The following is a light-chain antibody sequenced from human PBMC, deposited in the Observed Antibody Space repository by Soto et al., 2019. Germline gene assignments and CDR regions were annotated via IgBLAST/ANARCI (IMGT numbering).Light chain of an antibody. Sequence: EIVLAQSPGTLSLSPGERATLSYRASRSINDKYLAWYQQKPGQTPRLLIYDASNRATGIPDRFSGSGSGTDFTLTISGLEPEDFAVYYCHQYGSSPYTFGQGTKLEIK. CDR1: RSINDKY. J-gene: IGKJ2*01. CDR3: HQYGSSPYT. CDR2: DAS. V-gene: IGKV3-20*01.